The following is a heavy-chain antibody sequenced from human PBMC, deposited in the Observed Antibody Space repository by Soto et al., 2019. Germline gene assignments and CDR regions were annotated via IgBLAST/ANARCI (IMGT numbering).Heavy chain of an antibody. CDR3: ARGAPYSYYDILTGPRPTYGMDV. D-gene: IGHD3-9*01. Sequence: GASVKVSCKASGYTFTGYYMHWVRQAPGQGLEWMGWINPNSGGTNYAQKFQGWVTMTRDTSISTAYMELSRLRSDDTAVYYCARGAPYSYYDILTGPRPTYGMDVWGQGTTVTVSS. CDR1: GYTFTGYY. V-gene: IGHV1-2*04. CDR2: INPNSGGT. J-gene: IGHJ6*02.